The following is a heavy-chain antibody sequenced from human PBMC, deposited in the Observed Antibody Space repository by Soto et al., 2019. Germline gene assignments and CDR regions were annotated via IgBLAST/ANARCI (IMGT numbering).Heavy chain of an antibody. Sequence: ASVKVSCKASGYTFTSYYIHWVRQAPGQGLEWMGVINPSGGTSTSAQKFQGRVTMTTDTSTSTASLELSSLRSKDTAVYYCARVGQGRVAAAGAEYFQHWGQGTLVTVSS. CDR3: ARVGQGRVAAAGAEYFQH. J-gene: IGHJ1*01. CDR2: INPSGGTS. V-gene: IGHV1-46*01. D-gene: IGHD6-13*01. CDR1: GYTFTSYY.